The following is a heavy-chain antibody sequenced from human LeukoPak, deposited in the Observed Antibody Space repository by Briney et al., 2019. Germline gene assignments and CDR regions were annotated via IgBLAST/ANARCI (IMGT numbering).Heavy chain of an antibody. Sequence: PGRSLRLSCAASGFNFRDSAMHWVRQPPGKGLEGVAVTSYDGTNKYHADSVKGRFTISRDNSKNTLYLQMNSLRLEDTGVYYCAADYGDYVSPSDWGQGTLVTVSS. CDR2: TSYDGTNK. D-gene: IGHD4-17*01. CDR1: GFNFRDSA. CDR3: AADYGDYVSPSD. V-gene: IGHV3-30*04. J-gene: IGHJ4*02.